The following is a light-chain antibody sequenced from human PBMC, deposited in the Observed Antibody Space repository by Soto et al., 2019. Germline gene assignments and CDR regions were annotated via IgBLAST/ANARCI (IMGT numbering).Light chain of an antibody. CDR1: QGISSY. J-gene: IGKJ2*01. CDR2: AAS. V-gene: IGKV1-8*01. Sequence: AIRMTQSPSSFSASTGDRVTITCRASQGISSYLAWYQQKPGKAPKLLIYAASTLQSGVPSRFSGSGSGTDFTLTIICLQSEDFATYYCQQYYRYPRTFGQGTKLEIK. CDR3: QQYYRYPRT.